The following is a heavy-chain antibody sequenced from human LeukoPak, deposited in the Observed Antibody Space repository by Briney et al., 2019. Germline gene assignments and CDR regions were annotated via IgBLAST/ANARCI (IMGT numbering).Heavy chain of an antibody. J-gene: IGHJ3*01. CDR2: ISGSGNVV. CDR1: GFTFSSYE. CDR3: AREQLEQGSGSALDV. V-gene: IGHV3-48*03. Sequence: PGGSLRLSCAASGFTFSSYEIDWVRQAPGKGLEWVSYISGSGNVVYYSDSVKGRFTISRDNAKNSVSLQINSLRVEDTAVYYCAREQLEQGSGSALDVWGQGTMVTVSS. D-gene: IGHD1-1*01.